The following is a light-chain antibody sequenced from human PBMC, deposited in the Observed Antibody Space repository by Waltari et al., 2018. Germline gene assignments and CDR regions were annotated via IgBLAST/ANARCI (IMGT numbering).Light chain of an antibody. Sequence: SYELTQPPSVSVSPGQPASITCSADKLANKYTYWYQQKPGQSPVPVIYQDTKRPSGIPERFSGSNSGNTATLTISGTQSVDEADYYCQVWDSNTSPVFGGGTKLTVL. CDR2: QDT. J-gene: IGLJ2*01. CDR1: KLANKY. V-gene: IGLV3-1*01. CDR3: QVWDSNTSPV.